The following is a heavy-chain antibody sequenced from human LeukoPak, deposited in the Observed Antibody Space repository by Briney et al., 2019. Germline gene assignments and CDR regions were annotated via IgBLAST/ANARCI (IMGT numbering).Heavy chain of an antibody. V-gene: IGHV3-53*01. CDR1: GFTVSSNY. CDR3: ARGMWFDTLFSAFDL. Sequence: PGGSLRLSCAASGFTVSSNYMSWVRQAPGKGLEWVSIIYSGGSTFYADSVKGRFTISRDNSKNTLYLQMNSLRAEDTAVYYCARGMWFDTLFSAFDLWGQGTMVSVSS. D-gene: IGHD3-10*01. J-gene: IGHJ3*01. CDR2: IYSGGST.